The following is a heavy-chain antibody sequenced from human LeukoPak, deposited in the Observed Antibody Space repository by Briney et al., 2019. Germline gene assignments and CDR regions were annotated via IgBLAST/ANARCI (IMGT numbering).Heavy chain of an antibody. J-gene: IGHJ4*02. Sequence: SETLSLTCTVSGGSIGGYYWTWIRQPAGKGLEWIGRIYNSGNTNYNPSLRSRLTMSLDKSNNQFSLKLTSVTAADTAVYYCARTDWNYDYFDHWGQGTLVTVSS. D-gene: IGHD1-7*01. CDR2: IYNSGNT. CDR3: ARTDWNYDYFDH. CDR1: GGSIGGYY. V-gene: IGHV4-4*07.